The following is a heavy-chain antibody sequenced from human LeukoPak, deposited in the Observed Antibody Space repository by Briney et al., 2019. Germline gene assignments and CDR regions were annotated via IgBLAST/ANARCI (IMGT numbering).Heavy chain of an antibody. D-gene: IGHD3-9*01. CDR1: GFTFSSYG. V-gene: IGHV3-30*03. Sequence: PGRSLRVSCAASGFTFSSYGMHWVRQAPGKGLEWVAAISHDGTNTHYAESVKGRFTISRDNSKNMLYLQMNSLRAEDTALYYCAETGPTDFWGQGTLVTVSS. J-gene: IGHJ4*02. CDR2: ISHDGTNT. CDR3: AETGPTDF.